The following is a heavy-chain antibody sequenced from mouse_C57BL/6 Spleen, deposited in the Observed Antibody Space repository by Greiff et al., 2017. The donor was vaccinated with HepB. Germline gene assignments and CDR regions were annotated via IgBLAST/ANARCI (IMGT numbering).Heavy chain of an antibody. J-gene: IGHJ4*01. CDR3: ARQEVGSSYLYAMDY. CDR1: GFTFSDYY. D-gene: IGHD1-1*01. Sequence: EVKLMESGGGLVQPGGSLKLSCAASGFTFSDYYMYWVRQTPEKRLEWVAYISNGGGSTYYPDTVKGRFTISRDNAKNTLYLQMSRLKSEDTAMYYCARQEVGSSYLYAMDYWGQGTSVTVSS. CDR2: ISNGGGST. V-gene: IGHV5-12*01.